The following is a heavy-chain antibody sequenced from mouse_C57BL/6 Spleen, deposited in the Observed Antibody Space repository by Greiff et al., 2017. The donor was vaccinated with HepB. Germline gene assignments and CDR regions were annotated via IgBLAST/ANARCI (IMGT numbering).Heavy chain of an antibody. V-gene: IGHV1-80*01. CDR1: GYAFSSYW. CDR2: IYPGDGDT. J-gene: IGHJ3*01. Sequence: QVQLKESGAELVKPGASVKISCKASGYAFSSYWMNWVKQRPGKGLEWIGQIYPGDGDTNYNGKFKGKATLTADKSSSTAYMQLSSLTSEDSAVYFCAKREGYDGYSGFAYWGQGTLVTVSA. D-gene: IGHD2-3*01. CDR3: AKREGYDGYSGFAY.